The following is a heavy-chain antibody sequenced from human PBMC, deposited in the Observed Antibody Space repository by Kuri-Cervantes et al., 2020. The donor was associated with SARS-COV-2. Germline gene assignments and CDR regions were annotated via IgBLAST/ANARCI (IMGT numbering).Heavy chain of an antibody. CDR1: GFTFSSYW. CDR2: INSDGSST. D-gene: IGHD3-22*01. Sequence: GESLKISCAASGFTFSSYWMHWVRQAPGKGLVWVSRINSDGSSTSYADSVKGRFTISRDNAKNTLYLQMNSLRAEDTAVYYCARDLPLLGGYAPDAFDIWGQGTMVTVSS. J-gene: IGHJ3*02. CDR3: ARDLPLLGGYAPDAFDI. V-gene: IGHV3-74*01.